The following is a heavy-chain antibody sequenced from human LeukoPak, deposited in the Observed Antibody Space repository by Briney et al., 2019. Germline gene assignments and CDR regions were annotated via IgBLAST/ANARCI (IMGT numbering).Heavy chain of an antibody. CDR2: ISGSGGST. Sequence: GGSLRLSCEASGFTFSSYGIHWVRQAPGKGLEWVSGISGSGGSTYYADSVKGRFTISRDHSKNTLYLQMNSLRAEDTALYYCAKASSAIFGVGTTYYFDYWGQGTLVTVSS. CDR1: GFTFSSYG. CDR3: AKASSAIFGVGTTYYFDY. V-gene: IGHV3-23*01. J-gene: IGHJ4*02. D-gene: IGHD3-3*01.